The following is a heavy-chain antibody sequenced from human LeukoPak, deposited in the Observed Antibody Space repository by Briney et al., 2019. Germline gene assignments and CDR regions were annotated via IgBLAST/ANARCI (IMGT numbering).Heavy chain of an antibody. CDR1: GYTFTDYY. Sequence: ASVKVSCKASGYTFTDYYMHWVRQAPGQGLEWMGWINPNNGGTYSTQKFQGWVTMTRDTSISTAYMELSRLTSDDTAVYYCAGANPLYCSSTSCLFDYWGQGSLVTVSS. J-gene: IGHJ4*02. CDR3: AGANPLYCSSTSCLFDY. D-gene: IGHD2-2*01. CDR2: INPNNGGT. V-gene: IGHV1-2*04.